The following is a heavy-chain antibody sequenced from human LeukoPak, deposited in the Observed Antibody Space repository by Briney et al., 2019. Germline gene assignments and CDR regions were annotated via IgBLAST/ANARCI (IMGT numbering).Heavy chain of an antibody. CDR1: GFTFSSYG. CDR2: ISIDGTTT. J-gene: IGHJ4*02. V-gene: IGHV3-74*01. CDR3: ARGRPGYYFDY. Sequence: PGGSLRLSCAASGFTFSSYGMNWVRQTPGKGLVWVSHISIDGTTTTYADSVKGRFTISRDDAKNTLYLQMNSLRAEDTAVYYCARGRPGYYFDYWGQGTLVTVSS. D-gene: IGHD6-13*01.